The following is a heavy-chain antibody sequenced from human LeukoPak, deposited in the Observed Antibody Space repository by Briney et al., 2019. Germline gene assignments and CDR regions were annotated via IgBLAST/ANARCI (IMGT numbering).Heavy chain of an antibody. CDR1: GGSISLYY. J-gene: IGHJ4*02. D-gene: IGHD3-10*01. V-gene: IGHV4-59*01. Sequence: SETLSLTCTVSGGSISLYYWSWIRQPPGKGLGWIGYFYDTRSPKYNPSLERRVTISVDMSRNQLSLNLTSVIAADTAVYYCARGRGSLTYWGQGTLATVSS. CDR3: ARGRGSLTY. CDR2: FYDTRSP.